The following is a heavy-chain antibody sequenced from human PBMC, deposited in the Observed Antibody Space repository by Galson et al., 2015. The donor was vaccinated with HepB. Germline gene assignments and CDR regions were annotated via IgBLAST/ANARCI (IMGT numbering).Heavy chain of an antibody. Sequence: SLRLSCAASGFTFSSYAMSWVRQAPGKGLEWVSAISGSGSSTYYADSVKGRVTISRDNSKNTLHLQMNSLRAEDTAVYYCAKATCISTSCYPPKYFQHWGQGTLVTVSS. CDR3: AKATCISTSCYPPKYFQH. V-gene: IGHV3-23*01. D-gene: IGHD2-2*01. CDR2: ISGSGSST. J-gene: IGHJ1*01. CDR1: GFTFSSYA.